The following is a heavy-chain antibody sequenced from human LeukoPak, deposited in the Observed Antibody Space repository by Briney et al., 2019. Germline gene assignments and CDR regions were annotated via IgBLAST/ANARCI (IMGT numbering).Heavy chain of an antibody. D-gene: IGHD2-2*01. J-gene: IGHJ4*02. CDR1: GFTFSDHY. CDR3: ARVCSSTSCYGGNFGY. Sequence: GGSLRLSCAASGFTFSDHYMDWVRQAPGKGLEWVGRSRNKANSYTTEYAASVKGRFTISRDDSKNSLYLQMNSLKIEDTAVYYCARVCSSTSCYGGNFGYWGQGTLVTVSS. V-gene: IGHV3-72*01. CDR2: SRNKANSYTT.